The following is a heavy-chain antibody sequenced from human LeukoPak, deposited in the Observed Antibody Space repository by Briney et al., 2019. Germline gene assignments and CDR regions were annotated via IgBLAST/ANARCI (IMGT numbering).Heavy chain of an antibody. CDR3: ARNTVTKNLYYYYYMDV. Sequence: SSETLSLTCTVSGGSISSGSYYWSWIRQPAGKGLEWIGRIYTSGSTNYNPSLKSRVTISVDTSKNQFSRKLSSVTAADTAVYYCARNTVTKNLYYYYYMDVWGKGTTVTVSS. CDR2: IYTSGST. J-gene: IGHJ6*03. D-gene: IGHD4-17*01. CDR1: GGSISSGSYY. V-gene: IGHV4-61*02.